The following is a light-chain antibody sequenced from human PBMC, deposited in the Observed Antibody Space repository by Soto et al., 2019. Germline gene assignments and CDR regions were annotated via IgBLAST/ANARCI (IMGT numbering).Light chain of an antibody. V-gene: IGKV3-11*01. CDR2: DAS. CDR3: QQRYNWPLT. Sequence: EIVLTQSPATLSLSPGERATLSCRVSQSVSSYLAWYQQKFGQAPRLLIYDASNRATGIPARFSGSGSATDFTLTISSLEPEDFAIYYCQQRYNWPLTFGQGTKVEIK. J-gene: IGKJ1*01. CDR1: QSVSSY.